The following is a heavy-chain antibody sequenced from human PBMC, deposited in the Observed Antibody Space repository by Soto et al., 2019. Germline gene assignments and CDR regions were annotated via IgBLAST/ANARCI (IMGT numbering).Heavy chain of an antibody. CDR3: ARDNIVLVPAATGYFYYYGMDV. Sequence: ASVKVSCKASGYTFTSYGISWVRQAPGQGLEWMGWISAYNGNTNYAQKLQGRVTMTTDTSTSTAYMELRSLRSDDTAVYYCARDNIVLVPAATGYFYYYGMDVWGQGTTVTVSS. J-gene: IGHJ6*02. V-gene: IGHV1-18*01. CDR1: GYTFTSYG. CDR2: ISAYNGNT. D-gene: IGHD2-2*01.